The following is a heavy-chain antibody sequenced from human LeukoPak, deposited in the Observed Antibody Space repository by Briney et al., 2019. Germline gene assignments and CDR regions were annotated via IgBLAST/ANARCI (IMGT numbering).Heavy chain of an antibody. Sequence: SQTLSLTCAISGDSVSSNSATWDWIRQSPSRGLEWLGRTYYRSKWCNDYAVSVKSRVTINPGTSKNQFSLRLNSVTPEDTAVYYCAREGSDGYLFDYWGQGSLVIVSS. V-gene: IGHV6-1*01. J-gene: IGHJ4*02. CDR1: GDSVSSNSAT. CDR2: TYYRSKWCN. CDR3: AREGSDGYLFDY. D-gene: IGHD3-16*01.